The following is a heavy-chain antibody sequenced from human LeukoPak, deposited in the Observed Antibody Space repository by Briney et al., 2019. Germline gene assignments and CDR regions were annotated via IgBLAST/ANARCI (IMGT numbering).Heavy chain of an antibody. Sequence: GGSLRLSCAVSGITLSNYGMSWVRQVPGKGLEWVSGISGSGGGTNYADSVKGRFTISRDNPKNTLFLQMNNLRAEDTAVYFCAKRGVVIRVILVGFHKEAYYFDSWGQGALVTLSS. V-gene: IGHV3-23*01. CDR1: GITLSNYG. D-gene: IGHD3-22*01. CDR3: AKRGVVIRVILVGFHKEAYYFDS. J-gene: IGHJ4*02. CDR2: ISGSGGGT.